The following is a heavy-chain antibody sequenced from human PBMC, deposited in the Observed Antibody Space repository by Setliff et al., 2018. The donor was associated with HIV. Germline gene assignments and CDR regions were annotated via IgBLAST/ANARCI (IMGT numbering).Heavy chain of an antibody. CDR3: ARRQVQLGGVYFDY. J-gene: IGHJ4*02. V-gene: IGHV4-34*01. CDR2: INHSGST. Sequence: KPSETLSLTCAVYGGFSSGYYWSLIRQPPGKGLEWIGEINHSGSTNYNPSLKSRVTISVDTSKNQFSLKLSSVTAADTAVYYCARRQVQLGGVYFDYWGQGTLVTVSS. CDR1: GGFSSGYY. D-gene: IGHD6-6*01.